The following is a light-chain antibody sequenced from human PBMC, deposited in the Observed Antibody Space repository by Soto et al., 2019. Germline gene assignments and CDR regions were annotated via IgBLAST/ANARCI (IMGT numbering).Light chain of an antibody. J-gene: IGLJ1*01. CDR1: SSNIGSNY. V-gene: IGLV1-47*01. CDR3: AAWDDSLSGSYV. Sequence: QSVLTQPPSASGTPGQRVTISCSGSSSNIGSNYVYWYQQLPGTAPKLLIYRNNQRPSGVPDRFSGSTSGTSASLAISGLRSEDEADYYCAAWDDSLSGSYVFGNGTKVTVL. CDR2: RNN.